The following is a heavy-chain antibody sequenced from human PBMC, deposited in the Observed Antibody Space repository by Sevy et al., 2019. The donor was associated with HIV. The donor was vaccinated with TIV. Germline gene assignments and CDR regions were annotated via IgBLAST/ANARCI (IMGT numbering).Heavy chain of an antibody. CDR1: GFTFTNYA. J-gene: IGHJ4*02. V-gene: IGHV3-23*01. Sequence: GGSLRLSCAASGFTFTNYAMSWVRQAPGKGLEWVSTVGDNGRHTFYADPVRGRVTISRDNARNMVYLHMNSLRVEDTAIYYCADPPMAGLWGQGTLVTVSS. CDR2: VGDNGRHT. CDR3: ADPPMAGL.